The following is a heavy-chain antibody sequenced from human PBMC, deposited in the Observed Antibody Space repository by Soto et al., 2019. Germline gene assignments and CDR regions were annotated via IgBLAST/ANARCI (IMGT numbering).Heavy chain of an antibody. CDR2: IYYSGST. V-gene: IGHV4-31*03. CDR1: GGSISSGGYY. J-gene: IGHJ5*02. Sequence: LSLTCTVSGGSISSGGYYWSWIRQHPGKGLEWIGYIYYSGSTYYNPSLKSRVTISVDTSKNQFSLKLSSVTAADTAVYYCARDREMATIKYGWFDPWGQGTLVTVSS. D-gene: IGHD5-12*01. CDR3: ARDREMATIKYGWFDP.